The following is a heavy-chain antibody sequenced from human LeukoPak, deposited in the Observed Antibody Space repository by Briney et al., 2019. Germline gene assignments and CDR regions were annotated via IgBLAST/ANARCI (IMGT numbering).Heavy chain of an antibody. CDR3: ARPSIEMATILGYFDY. J-gene: IGHJ4*02. CDR1: GFTFSSYA. Sequence: GGSLRLSCAASGFTFSSYAMHWVRQAPGKGLEWVAVISYDGSNKYYADSVKGRFTISRDNSKNTLYLQMNSLRAEDTAVYYCARPSIEMATILGYFDYWGQGTLVTVSS. D-gene: IGHD5-24*01. V-gene: IGHV3-30*04. CDR2: ISYDGSNK.